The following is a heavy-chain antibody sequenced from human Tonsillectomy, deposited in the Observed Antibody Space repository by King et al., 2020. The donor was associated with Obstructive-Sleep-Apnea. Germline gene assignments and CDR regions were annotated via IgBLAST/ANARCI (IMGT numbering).Heavy chain of an antibody. CDR2: ISYDGTIK. CDR1: GFTFDTYA. J-gene: IGHJ6*02. V-gene: IGHV3-30*04. CDR3: ARGFLQWMPRCGMDV. Sequence: VQLVESGGGVVQPGRSLRLSCAASGFTFDTYAMHWVRQAPGKGLEPLSVISYDGTIKYYSDSVKGRFTISRDNPKNTLYLQMNSLRPDDTAVYYCARGFLQWMPRCGMDVWGQGTTVTVPS. D-gene: IGHD3-3*01.